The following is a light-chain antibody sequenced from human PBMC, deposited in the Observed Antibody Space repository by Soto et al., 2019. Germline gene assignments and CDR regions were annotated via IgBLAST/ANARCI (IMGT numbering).Light chain of an antibody. J-gene: IGKJ1*01. CDR2: GAS. CDR1: QSVSSSY. CDR3: RQYGSSPWT. V-gene: IGKV3-20*01. Sequence: EIVLTQSPGTLSLSPGETATLSCRASQSVSSSYLAWYQQKPRQAPRLLIYGASSRATGIPDRFSGSGSETDFTLTISRLEPEDFAVYYCRQYGSSPWTFGQGTKVDIK.